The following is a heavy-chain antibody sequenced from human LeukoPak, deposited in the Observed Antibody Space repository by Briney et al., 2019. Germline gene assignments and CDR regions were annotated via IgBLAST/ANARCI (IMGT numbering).Heavy chain of an antibody. D-gene: IGHD5-18*01. CDR3: ARGVQLWVDAFDI. J-gene: IGHJ3*02. Sequence: SGTLSLTCTVSGGSVSSGSYYWSWIRQPPGKGLEWIGYIYYSGSTNYNLSLKSRVTISVDTSKNQFSLKLSSVTAADTAVYYCARGVQLWVDAFDIWGQGTMVTVSS. CDR2: IYYSGST. V-gene: IGHV4-61*01. CDR1: GGSVSSGSYY.